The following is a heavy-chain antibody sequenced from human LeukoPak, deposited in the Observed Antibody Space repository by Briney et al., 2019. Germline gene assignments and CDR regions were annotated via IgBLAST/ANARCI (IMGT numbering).Heavy chain of an antibody. Sequence: EPSETLSLTCTVSGGSISSGDYYWSWIRQPPGKGLEWIGYIYYSGSTYYNPSLKSRVTISVDTSKNQFSLKLSSVTAADTTVYYCACYGSRPLFPWVWFDPWGQGTLVTVSS. CDR1: GGSISSGDYY. CDR2: IYYSGST. J-gene: IGHJ5*02. V-gene: IGHV4-30-4*01. CDR3: ACYGSRPLFPWVWFDP. D-gene: IGHD3-10*01.